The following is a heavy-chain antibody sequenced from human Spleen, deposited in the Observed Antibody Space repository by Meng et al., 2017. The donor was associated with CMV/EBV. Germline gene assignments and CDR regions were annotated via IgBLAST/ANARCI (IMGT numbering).Heavy chain of an antibody. CDR1: GGTFSSYA. Sequence: ASVKVSCKASGGTFSSYAISWVRQAPGQGPEWMGWINPNSGGTNYAQKFQGRVTMTRDPSISTAYMELSRLRSDDTAVYYCVSSTSGVVIGILRRYNWFDPWGQGTLVTVSS. D-gene: IGHD2-21*01. J-gene: IGHJ5*02. CDR3: VSSTSGVVIGILRRYNWFDP. CDR2: INPNSGGT. V-gene: IGHV1-2*02.